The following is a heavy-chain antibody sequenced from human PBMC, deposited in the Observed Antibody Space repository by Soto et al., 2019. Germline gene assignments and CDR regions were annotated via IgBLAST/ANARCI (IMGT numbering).Heavy chain of an antibody. D-gene: IGHD3-22*01. CDR2: IYYSGST. Sequence: PSETLSLTCTVSGGSISSGGYYWSWIRQHPGKGLEWIGYIYYSGSTYYNPSLKSRVTISVDTSKNQFSLKLSSVTAADTAVYYCARIHYYDSSGYYRAFDYWGQGTLVTAPQ. J-gene: IGHJ4*02. V-gene: IGHV4-31*03. CDR3: ARIHYYDSSGYYRAFDY. CDR1: GGSISSGGYY.